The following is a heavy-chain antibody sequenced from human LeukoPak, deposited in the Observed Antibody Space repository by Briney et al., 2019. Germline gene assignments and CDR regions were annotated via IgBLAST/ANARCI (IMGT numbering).Heavy chain of an antibody. J-gene: IGHJ4*02. CDR1: GFTFSSYG. CDR2: ISGSGGST. Sequence: GGSLRLSCAASGFTFSSYGMSWVRQAPGKGLEWVSAISGSGGSTYYADSVKGRFTISRDNSKNTLYLQMNSLRAEDTAVYYCAKGGIYYYDSSGYWGPFDYWGQGTLVTVSS. V-gene: IGHV3-23*01. D-gene: IGHD3-22*01. CDR3: AKGGIYYYDSSGYWGPFDY.